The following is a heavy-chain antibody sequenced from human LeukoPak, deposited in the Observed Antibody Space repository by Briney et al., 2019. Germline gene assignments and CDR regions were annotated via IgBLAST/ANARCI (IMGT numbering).Heavy chain of an antibody. V-gene: IGHV3-48*01. CDR2: ISSSTI. D-gene: IGHD3-22*01. CDR1: GFTFSSHS. Sequence: WGSLRLSCAASGFTFSSHSMNWVRQAPGKGLEWVSYISSSTIYYADSVKGRFTISRDNAKNSLYLRMNSLRAEDTAVYYCARGAYYYEDWGQGTLVTVSS. J-gene: IGHJ4*02. CDR3: ARGAYYYED.